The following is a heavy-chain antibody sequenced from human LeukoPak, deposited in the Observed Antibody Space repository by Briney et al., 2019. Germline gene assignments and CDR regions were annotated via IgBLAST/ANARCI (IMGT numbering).Heavy chain of an antibody. Sequence: ASVKVSCKASGYTFTGYYMHWVRQAPGQGLEWMGWINPNSGDTNYAQKFQGRVTMTTEMSISTASLELSSLRSDDTAVYYCTRGGGDYWGQGTLVTVSS. J-gene: IGHJ4*02. CDR3: TRGGGDY. CDR1: GYTFTGYY. D-gene: IGHD2-15*01. V-gene: IGHV1-2*02. CDR2: INPNSGDT.